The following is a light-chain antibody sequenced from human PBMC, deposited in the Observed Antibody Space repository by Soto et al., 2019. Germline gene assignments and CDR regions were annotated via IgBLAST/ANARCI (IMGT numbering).Light chain of an antibody. CDR2: WVS. CDR3: QQYYDIPWT. V-gene: IGKV4-1*01. J-gene: IGKJ1*01. Sequence: DIVMTQSPDSLAVSLGERATINCKSSQSVLYSSNNRNYLAWYQQKPGQPPKLLIYWVSTRESGVPDRFSGSGSGTDFTLTISSLQAEDVAVYYCQQYYDIPWTFGQGTKVEIK. CDR1: QSVLYSSNNRNY.